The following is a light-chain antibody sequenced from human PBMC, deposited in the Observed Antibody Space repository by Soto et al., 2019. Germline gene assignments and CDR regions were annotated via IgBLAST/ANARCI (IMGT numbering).Light chain of an antibody. J-gene: IGKJ2*01. CDR1: QDITNF. CDR3: QHLNSYPYT. V-gene: IGKV1-9*01. CDR2: GAS. Sequence: DIQLTQSPSFLSAAVGDRVTITCRASQDITNFLAWYQQKPGKAPELLIYGASTLHSGVPARFSGSGSGTEFTLTISSPQPEDFATYHCQHLNSYPYTFGQGTKVDIK.